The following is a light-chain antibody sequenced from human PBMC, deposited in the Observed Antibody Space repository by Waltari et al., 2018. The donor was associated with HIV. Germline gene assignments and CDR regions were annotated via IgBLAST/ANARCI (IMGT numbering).Light chain of an antibody. V-gene: IGLV1-47*01. Sequence: QSVLTQPPSASGAPGQRVTISCSGNRSNIGSKYVYWYQQLPGTAPKLLIYRNNQRPSGVPDRFSGSKSGTSASLAISGLRSEDEADYYCAAWNDSLSVVYVFGTGTKVTVL. CDR2: RNN. CDR1: RSNIGSKY. J-gene: IGLJ1*01. CDR3: AAWNDSLSVVYV.